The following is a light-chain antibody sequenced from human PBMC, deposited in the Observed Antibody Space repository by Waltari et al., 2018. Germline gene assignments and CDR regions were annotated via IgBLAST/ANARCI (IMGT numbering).Light chain of an antibody. V-gene: IGKV3-20*01. CDR3: QQYGTSPGLT. Sequence: EIVLTQSPGTLSLSPGERATLSCRASQSVGNNYLAWYQQKGGQAPRLLIYAASSRATGIPDRFSGSGSGTDVTLTISRLEPEDFAVYYCQQYGTSPGLTFGGGTKVEIK. CDR2: AAS. J-gene: IGKJ4*01. CDR1: QSVGNNY.